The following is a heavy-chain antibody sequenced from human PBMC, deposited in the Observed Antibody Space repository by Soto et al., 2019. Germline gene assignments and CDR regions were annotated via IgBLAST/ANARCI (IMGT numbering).Heavy chain of an antibody. V-gene: IGHV1-69*06. J-gene: IGHJ6*02. CDR1: GGTFSSYA. D-gene: IGHD2-15*01. CDR2: IIPIFGTA. CDR3: GTGDACNRGSCYHLITNYSSYYRTHV. Sequence: GASGKVSCKASGGTFSSYAISWGRQAPGQGFEGMGWIIPIFGTANCAQNFQGRVTITADKSTRTAYMELSSLRAQHTAVYYCGTGDACNRGSCYHLITNYSSYYRTHVWGQATTVPAS.